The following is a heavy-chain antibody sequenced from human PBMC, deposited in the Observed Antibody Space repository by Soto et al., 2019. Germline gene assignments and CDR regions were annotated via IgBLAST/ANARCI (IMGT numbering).Heavy chain of an antibody. CDR1: GGTFSSYA. CDR3: ARARDYYDSSGYYIDY. D-gene: IGHD3-22*01. CDR2: IIPIFGTA. Sequence: QVQLVQSGAEVKKPGSSVKVSCKASGGTFSSYAISWVRQAPGQGLEWMGGIIPIFGTANYAQKFQGRVTITADESTSTAYMELSSPRSEDTAVYYCARARDYYDSSGYYIDYWGQGTLVTVSS. V-gene: IGHV1-69*01. J-gene: IGHJ4*02.